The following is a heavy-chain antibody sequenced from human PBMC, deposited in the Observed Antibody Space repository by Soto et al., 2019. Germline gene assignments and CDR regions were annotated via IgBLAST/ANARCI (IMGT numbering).Heavy chain of an antibody. J-gene: IGHJ4*02. CDR2: IIPFFGTA. V-gene: IGHV1-69*13. D-gene: IGHD3-16*01. CDR3: ARSAPMDAGDKYYYDF. Sequence: ASVKISCKASGGTFSTFGISWVRQAPGQGLEWMGGIIPFFGTAKYSQKFEDRISITADESTNTVYMELRSLTSEDTAIYYCARSAPMDAGDKYYYDFWGQGALVTVSS. CDR1: GGTFSTFG.